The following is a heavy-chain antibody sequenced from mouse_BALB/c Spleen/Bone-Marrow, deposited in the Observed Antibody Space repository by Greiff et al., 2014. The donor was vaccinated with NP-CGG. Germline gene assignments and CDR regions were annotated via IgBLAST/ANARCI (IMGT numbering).Heavy chain of an antibody. CDR1: GFTFSNYG. Sequence: EVKLVESGGGLVKSGGSLKLSCAASGFTFSNYGMSWVRQTPEKRLEWVATICGGGSYTFYSDSVKGRFTISRDNAKNNLYLQLSSLRSEDTALYYCARHAYYDQTEVSFVYWGQGTLVTVSA. CDR3: ARHAYYDQTEVSFVY. D-gene: IGHD2-4*01. J-gene: IGHJ3*01. V-gene: IGHV5-9-2*01. CDR2: ICGGGSYT.